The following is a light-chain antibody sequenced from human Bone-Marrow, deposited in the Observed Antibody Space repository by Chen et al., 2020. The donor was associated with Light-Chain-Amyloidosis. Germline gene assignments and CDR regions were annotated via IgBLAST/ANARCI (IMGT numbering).Light chain of an antibody. V-gene: IGLV3-21*02. J-gene: IGLJ3*02. CDR1: NIGSTS. Sequence: SYVLTQPSSVSVAPGQTATSPCGRNNIGSTSVHWHQQTPGPAPLLVFYDDSARPSGIPERLSGSNSGNTATLTISRVEAGDEADYYCQVWDRSSDRPVFGGGTKLTVL. CDR3: QVWDRSSDRPV. CDR2: DDS.